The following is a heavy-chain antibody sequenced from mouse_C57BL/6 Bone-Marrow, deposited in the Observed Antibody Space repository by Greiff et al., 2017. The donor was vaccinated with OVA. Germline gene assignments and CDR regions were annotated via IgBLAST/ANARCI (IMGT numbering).Heavy chain of an antibody. V-gene: IGHV1-54*01. Sequence: VQLQQSGAELVRPGTSVKVSCKASGYAFTNYLIEWVKQRPGQGLEWIGVINPGSGGTNYNEKFKGKATLTADKSSSTASMQLSSLTSEDSAVYFCASAYYRNPWCAYWGQGTLVTVSA. J-gene: IGHJ3*01. CDR2: INPGSGGT. CDR1: GYAFTNYL. D-gene: IGHD2-14*01. CDR3: ASAYYRNPWCAY.